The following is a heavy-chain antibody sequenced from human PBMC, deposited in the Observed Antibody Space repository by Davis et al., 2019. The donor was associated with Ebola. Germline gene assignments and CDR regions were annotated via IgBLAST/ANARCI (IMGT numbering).Heavy chain of an antibody. Sequence: GGSLRLSCAASGFTFSSYWMSWVRQAPGKGLEWVANIKQDGSEKYYMDSVKGRFTISRDNAKNSLYLQMNSLRAEDTAVYYCARANYDILWGWFDPWGQGTLVTVSS. V-gene: IGHV3-7*01. CDR3: ARANYDILWGWFDP. CDR2: IKQDGSEK. D-gene: IGHD3-9*01. CDR1: GFTFSSYW. J-gene: IGHJ5*02.